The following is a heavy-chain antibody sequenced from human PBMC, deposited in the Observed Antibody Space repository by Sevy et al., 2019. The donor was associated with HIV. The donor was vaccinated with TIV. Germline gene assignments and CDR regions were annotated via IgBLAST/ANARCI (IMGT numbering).Heavy chain of an antibody. J-gene: IGHJ5*02. D-gene: IGHD2-8*01. CDR2: LSFGCGRI. V-gene: IGHV3-23*01. CDR3: AREGCTRPHDH. Sequence: GGSLRISCVASGFNFNIYRMSWVRQAPGKGLEWVSTLSFGCGRINHADSVQGRFTMSRDDSKKTVYLEMNSLRAEDTAVYYCAREGCTRPHDHWGQGTLVTVSS. CDR1: GFNFNIYR.